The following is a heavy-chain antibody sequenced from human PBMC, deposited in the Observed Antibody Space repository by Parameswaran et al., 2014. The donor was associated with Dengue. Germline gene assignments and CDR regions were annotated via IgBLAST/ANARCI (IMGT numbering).Heavy chain of an antibody. CDR3: ARGPRGPRRAPYSSGWNTAYYFDY. V-gene: IGHV4-34*01. D-gene: IGHD6-19*01. Sequence: WIRQPPGKGLEWIGEINHGGGTNYNPSLKSRITISVDTSKNQFSLNLSSVTAADTAVFYCARGPRGPRRAPYSSGWNTAYYFDYWDQGTLVTVSS. J-gene: IGHJ4*02. CDR2: INHGGGT.